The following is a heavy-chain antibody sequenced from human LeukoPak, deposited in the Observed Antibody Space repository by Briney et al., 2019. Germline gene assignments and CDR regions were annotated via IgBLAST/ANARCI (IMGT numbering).Heavy chain of an antibody. D-gene: IGHD2-8*01. CDR1: GYTFTDYH. V-gene: IGHV1-2*02. CDR2: INPNSGDT. Sequence: ASVKVSSKAFGYTFTDYHMHWVRQAPGQGLEWMGWINPNSGDTNYAQKFQGRVTMTRDTTISTAYMELSRLRSDDTAVFYCATLMAHLDYWGQGTLVTVSS. CDR3: ATLMAHLDY. J-gene: IGHJ4*02.